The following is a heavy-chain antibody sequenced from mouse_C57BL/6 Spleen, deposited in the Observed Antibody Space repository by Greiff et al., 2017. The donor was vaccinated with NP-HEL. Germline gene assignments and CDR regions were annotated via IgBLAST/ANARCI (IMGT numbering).Heavy chain of an antibody. V-gene: IGHV1-15*01. J-gene: IGHJ3*01. CDR1: GYTFTDYE. CDR2: IDPETGGT. CDR3: TCDSSGFSWFAY. D-gene: IGHD3-2*02. Sequence: QVQLQQSGAELVRPGASVTLSCKASGYTFTDYEMHWVKQTPVHGLEWIGAIDPETGGTAYNQKFKGKAILTADKSSSTAYMELRSLTSEDSAVYYCTCDSSGFSWFAYWGQGTLVTVSA.